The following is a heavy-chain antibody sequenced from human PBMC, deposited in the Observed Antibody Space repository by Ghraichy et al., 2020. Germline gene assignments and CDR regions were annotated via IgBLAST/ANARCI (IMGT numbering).Heavy chain of an antibody. J-gene: IGHJ4*02. Sequence: GGSLRLSCATSGFTFQNYWMHWVRQAPGKGLEWVADIKQDGSAKYYVDSVKGRFTISRDNAKNSLYLQMSSLRTEDTAVYYCASSKVTTPGTDFWGQGTLTTVST. CDR3: ASSKVTTPGTDF. CDR2: IKQDGSAK. V-gene: IGHV3-7*03. D-gene: IGHD4-17*01. CDR1: GFTFQNYW.